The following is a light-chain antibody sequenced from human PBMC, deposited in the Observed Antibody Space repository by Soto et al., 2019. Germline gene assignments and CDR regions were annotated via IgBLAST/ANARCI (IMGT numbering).Light chain of an antibody. Sequence: QSVLTQPASVSGSPGQSITISCTGTSSDVGGYNYVSWYQQHPGKAPKLMIYEVSNRPSGVSNRIYGSKSGNTASLTISGIKADDEADYYCSSYTGSSTLVVGGVPKVTVL. CDR2: EVS. CDR1: SSDVGGYNY. J-gene: IGLJ2*01. V-gene: IGLV2-14*01. CDR3: SSYTGSSTLV.